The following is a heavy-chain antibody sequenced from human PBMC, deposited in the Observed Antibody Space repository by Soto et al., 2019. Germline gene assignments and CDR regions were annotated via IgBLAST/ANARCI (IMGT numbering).Heavy chain of an antibody. CDR3: AKCGGLGTPRGAGACYCPIDY. CDR2: FSGSGGTT. J-gene: IGHJ4*02. V-gene: IGHV3-23*01. Sequence: GGSLRLSCATSGFSFSTYTMSWLRQAPGKGLEWVSCFSGSGGTTYYADSVRGRFTISRDNSKNTLYLQMNSLRADDTAVYYCAKCGGLGTPRGAGACYCPIDYWGQGSLVTAPQ. CDR1: GFSFSTYT. D-gene: IGHD2-21*02.